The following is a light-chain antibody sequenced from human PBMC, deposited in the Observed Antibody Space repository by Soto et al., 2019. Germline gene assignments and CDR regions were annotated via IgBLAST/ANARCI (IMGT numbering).Light chain of an antibody. Sequence: EIVMTQSPVTLSVSPGERATLSCRASQSVSSNLALYHQKPGQAPRLLIYGASTRATGISARFSGSGSGTEFTLTISSLEPEDFAVYYCQQRLMTFGQGTKVDIK. J-gene: IGKJ1*01. CDR3: QQRLMT. V-gene: IGKV3-15*01. CDR2: GAS. CDR1: QSVSSN.